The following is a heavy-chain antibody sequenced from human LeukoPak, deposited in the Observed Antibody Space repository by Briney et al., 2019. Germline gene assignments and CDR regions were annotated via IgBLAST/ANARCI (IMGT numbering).Heavy chain of an antibody. V-gene: IGHV3-48*03. CDR3: ARGSGKYYDFWSGYYAPPAPNFDY. CDR2: ISSSGSTI. J-gene: IGHJ4*02. CDR1: GFTFSSYE. Sequence: GGSLRLSCAASGFTFSSYEMNWVRQAPGKGLEWVSYISSSGSTIYYADSVKGRFTISRDNAKNSLYLQMNSLRAEDTAVYYCARGSGKYYDFWSGYYAPPAPNFDYWGQGTLVTVSS. D-gene: IGHD3-3*01.